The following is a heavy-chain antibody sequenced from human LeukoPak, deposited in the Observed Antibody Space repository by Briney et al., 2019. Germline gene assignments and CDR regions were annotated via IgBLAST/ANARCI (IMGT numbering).Heavy chain of an antibody. CDR3: ATVGRNYLGFDP. CDR1: GYTFSNYG. J-gene: IGHJ5*02. Sequence: ASVKVSCKTSGYTFSNYGISWVRQAPGQRLEWMGWINAGNGNTKYSQKFQGRVTITRDTSASTAYMELSSLRSEDTAVYYCATVGRNYLGFDPWGQGTLVTVSS. D-gene: IGHD2/OR15-2a*01. V-gene: IGHV1-3*01. CDR2: INAGNGNT.